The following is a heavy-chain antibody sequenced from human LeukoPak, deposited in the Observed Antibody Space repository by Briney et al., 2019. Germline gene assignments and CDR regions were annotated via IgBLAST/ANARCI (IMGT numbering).Heavy chain of an antibody. CDR3: ARLGYSSWYYFDY. CDR1: GFTFSSYW. Sequence: GGSLRLSCAASGFTFSSYWMHWVRQAPGKGLVWVSRINGDGSSTSYADSVKGRFTISRDNAKNTLYLQMNSLRAEDTAVYYCARLGYSSWYYFDYWGQGTLVTVSS. D-gene: IGHD2-15*01. CDR2: INGDGSST. J-gene: IGHJ4*02. V-gene: IGHV3-74*01.